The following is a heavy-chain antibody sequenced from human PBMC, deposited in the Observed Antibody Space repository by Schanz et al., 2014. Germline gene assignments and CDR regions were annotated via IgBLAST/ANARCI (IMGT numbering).Heavy chain of an antibody. J-gene: IGHJ4*02. CDR3: ARKVVATIGGYYDN. D-gene: IGHD5-12*01. CDR2: MNESHSTI. Sequence: EVQLVQSGGGLVQPGGSLRLSCAASGFTFSSHWMHWVRQDPGKGLVWVSAMNESHSTIYYADSVRGRFTISRDNAENTLCLQMNSLRAEDTAVYYCARKVVATIGGYYDNWGQGTLVIVSS. CDR1: GFTFSSHW. V-gene: IGHV3-74*01.